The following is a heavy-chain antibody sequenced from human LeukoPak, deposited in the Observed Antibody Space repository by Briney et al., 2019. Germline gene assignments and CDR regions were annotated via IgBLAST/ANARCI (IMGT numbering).Heavy chain of an antibody. CDR2: IYTSGST. CDR3: ARLRYNWNTNWFDP. Sequence: SETLSLTCTVSGGSISSSSYYWGWIRQPPGKGLEWIGSIYTSGSTNYNPSLKSRVTMSVDTSKNQFSLKLSSVTAADTAVYYCARLRYNWNTNWFDPWGQGTLVTVSS. CDR1: GGSISSSSYY. J-gene: IGHJ5*02. V-gene: IGHV4-39*07. D-gene: IGHD1/OR15-1a*01.